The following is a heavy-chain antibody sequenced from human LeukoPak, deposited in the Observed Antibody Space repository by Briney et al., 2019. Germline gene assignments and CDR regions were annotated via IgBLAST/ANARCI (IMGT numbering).Heavy chain of an antibody. D-gene: IGHD2-15*01. CDR2: INSDGSST. CDR1: GFTFSSYW. CDR3: ARDQRVAALDY. V-gene: IGHV3-74*01. Sequence: GGSLRLSCAASGFTFSSYWMHWVRQAPGKGLVWVSRINSDGSSTSYAESVKGRFTISRDNAKNTLYLQMNSLRAEDTAVYYCARDQRVAALDYWGQGTLVTVSS. J-gene: IGHJ4*02.